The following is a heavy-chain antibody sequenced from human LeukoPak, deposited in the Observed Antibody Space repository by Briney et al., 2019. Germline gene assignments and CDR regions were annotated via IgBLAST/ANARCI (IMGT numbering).Heavy chain of an antibody. Sequence: SETLSLTCAVSGYSISSGFYWGWIRQPPGKGLEWIGTIYHSGSTYYNPSLKSRVTISVDTSKNQFSLKLSSVTAADTAVYYCARHGFWSGYNYALDYWGQGTLVTVSS. CDR3: ARHGFWSGYNYALDY. CDR1: GYSISSGFY. J-gene: IGHJ4*02. CDR2: IYHSGST. V-gene: IGHV4-38-2*01. D-gene: IGHD3-3*01.